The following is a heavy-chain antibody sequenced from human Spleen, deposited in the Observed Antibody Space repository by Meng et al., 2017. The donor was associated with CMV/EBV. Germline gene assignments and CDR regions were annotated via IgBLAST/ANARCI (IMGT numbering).Heavy chain of an antibody. D-gene: IGHD3-3*01. CDR1: GGSFSGYY. J-gene: IGHJ4*02. V-gene: IGHV4-31*11. Sequence: SETLSLTCAVYGGSFSGYYWSWIRQHPGKGLEWIGYIYYSGNSYYNPSLKSRVTISVDTSKNQFSLKVISVTAADTAVYYCARYYDFWSGSFDYWGQGTLVTVSS. CDR2: IYYSGNS. CDR3: ARYYDFWSGSFDY.